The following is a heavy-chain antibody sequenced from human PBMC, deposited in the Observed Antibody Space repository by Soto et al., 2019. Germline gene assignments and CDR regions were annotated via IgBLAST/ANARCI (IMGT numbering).Heavy chain of an antibody. CDR2: MNPNRGNT. V-gene: IGHV1-8*01. Sequence: ASVKVSCKASGYTFTSYDINWVRQATGQGLEWMGWMNPNRGNTGYAQKFQRRVTMTRNTSISTAYMELSSLRSEDTAVYYCARVAGDAYDFWPGYYIKYYYYGMHVSGQGTTVTVSS. CDR1: GYTFTSYD. J-gene: IGHJ6*02. D-gene: IGHD3-3*01. CDR3: ARVAGDAYDFWPGYYIKYYYYGMHV.